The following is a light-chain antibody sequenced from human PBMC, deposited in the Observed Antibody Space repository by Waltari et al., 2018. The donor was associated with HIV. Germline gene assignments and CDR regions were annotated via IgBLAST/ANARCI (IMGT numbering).Light chain of an antibody. CDR3: NSRDSSGNRWV. V-gene: IGLV3-19*01. CDR1: SLRSYY. Sequence: SSELTQDPAVSVALGQTVRITCQGDSLRSYYASWYQQKPGQAPVLVIFGKTTRPSGIPDRFSSSSSGNTASLTITGAQAEDEADYYCNSRDSSGNRWVFGGGTKLTVL. CDR2: GKT. J-gene: IGLJ3*02.